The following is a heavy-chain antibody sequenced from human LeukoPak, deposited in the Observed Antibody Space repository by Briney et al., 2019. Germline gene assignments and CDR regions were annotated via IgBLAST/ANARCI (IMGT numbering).Heavy chain of an antibody. V-gene: IGHV3-7*01. CDR3: VRLKFNLQYSYYMDV. CDR2: INQDGSDK. CDR1: GFTFSAYW. D-gene: IGHD2/OR15-2a*01. J-gene: IGHJ6*03. Sequence: PGGSLRLSCVASGFTFSAYWMIWVRQAPGEGLEWVADINQDGSDKYFVDSVKGRFTISRDNAKNSLYLQMNSLRAEDTAVYYCVRLKFNLQYSYYMDVWGKGTTVNVSS.